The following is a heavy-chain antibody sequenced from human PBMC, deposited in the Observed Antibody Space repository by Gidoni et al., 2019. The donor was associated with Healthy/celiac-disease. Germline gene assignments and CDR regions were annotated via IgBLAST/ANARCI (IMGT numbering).Heavy chain of an antibody. V-gene: IGHV3-74*01. D-gene: IGHD5-18*01. CDR1: GFPFISYW. J-gene: IGHJ4*02. CDR3: AREQSEDTAMGGVDY. Sequence: EVQLVESGGGLVQPGGSLSLSCAASGFPFISYWMHWVRQAPGKGLVWVSRINSDGSSTSYADSVKGRFTISRDNAKNTLYLQMNSLRAEDTAVYYCAREQSEDTAMGGVDYWGQGTLVTVSS. CDR2: INSDGSST.